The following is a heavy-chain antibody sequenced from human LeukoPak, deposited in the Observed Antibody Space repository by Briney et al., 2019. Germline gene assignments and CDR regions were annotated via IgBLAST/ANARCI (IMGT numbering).Heavy chain of an antibody. V-gene: IGHV1-69*05. J-gene: IGHJ6*03. CDR2: IIPIFGTA. CDR3: ARGRCSGGSCYSYYYYYMDV. D-gene: IGHD2-15*01. CDR1: GGTFSSYA. Sequence: SVKVSCKASGGTFSSYAISWVRQAPGQGLEWMGGIIPIFGTANYAQKFQGRVTITTDESTSTAYMELSSLRSEDTAVYYCARGRCSGGSCYSYYYYYMDVWGKGTTVTVSS.